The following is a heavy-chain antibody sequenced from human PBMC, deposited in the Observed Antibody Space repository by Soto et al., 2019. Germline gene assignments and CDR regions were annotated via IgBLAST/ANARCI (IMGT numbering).Heavy chain of an antibody. D-gene: IGHD1-26*01. J-gene: IGHJ6*02. Sequence: EVQLLESGGGLVQPGGSLRLSCAASGFTFSSYAMSWVRQAPGKGLEWVSAISGSGGSTYYADSVKGRFTISRDNSKNTLYLQMNSLRAEDTAVYYCAKSGRRGGSYPSFFYYYGIDVWGQGTTVTVSS. CDR3: AKSGRRGGSYPSFFYYYGIDV. CDR1: GFTFSSYA. V-gene: IGHV3-23*01. CDR2: ISGSGGST.